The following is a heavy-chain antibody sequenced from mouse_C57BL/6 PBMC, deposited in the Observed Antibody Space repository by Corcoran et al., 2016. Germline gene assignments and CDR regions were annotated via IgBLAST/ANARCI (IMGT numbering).Heavy chain of an antibody. CDR3: ARSTVVELN. V-gene: IGHV9-3*01. CDR2: INTYSGVP. Sequence: QIQLVQSGPELKKPGETVKISCKASGYTFTTSGMSWVKQAPGKGLKWMGWINTYSGVPTYADDFKGRFAFSLETSASTASLQINNLKTEDTATYFCARSTVVELNWGQGTLVTVSA. CDR1: GYTFTTSG. J-gene: IGHJ3*01. D-gene: IGHD1-1*01.